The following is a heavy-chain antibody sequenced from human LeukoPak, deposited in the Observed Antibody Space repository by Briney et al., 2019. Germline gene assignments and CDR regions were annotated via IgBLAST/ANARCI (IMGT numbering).Heavy chain of an antibody. Sequence: GGSLRLSCAASGFTFSSYGMHWVRQAPGKGLEWVAVIWYDGSNKYYADSVKGRFTISRDNSKNTLYLQMNSLRPEDTAVYFCARDRVAVYCSGGNCQSRYYYYDMDVWGQGTAVTVSS. CDR2: IWYDGSNK. CDR1: GFTFSSYG. D-gene: IGHD2-15*01. J-gene: IGHJ6*02. CDR3: ARDRVAVYCSGGNCQSRYYYYDMDV. V-gene: IGHV3-33*01.